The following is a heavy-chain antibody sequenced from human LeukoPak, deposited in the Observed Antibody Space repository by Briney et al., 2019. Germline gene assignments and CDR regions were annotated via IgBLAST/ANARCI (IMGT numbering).Heavy chain of an antibody. CDR1: GFTFDDCT. Sequence: GGSLRFSCAASGFTFDDCTMHWVRQAPGKGLEWVSSISWNSGSIAYADSVKGRFTISRDNAKNSLFLQMNSLRAEDTALYYCAKGLVGTTTFMDYWGQGTLVTVSS. CDR2: ISWNSGSI. V-gene: IGHV3-9*01. J-gene: IGHJ4*02. D-gene: IGHD1-26*01. CDR3: AKGLVGTTTFMDY.